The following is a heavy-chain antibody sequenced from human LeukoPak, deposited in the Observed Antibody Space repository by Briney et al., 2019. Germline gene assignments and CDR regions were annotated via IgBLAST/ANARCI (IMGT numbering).Heavy chain of an antibody. D-gene: IGHD6-6*01. J-gene: IGHJ6*03. CDR1: GGSINSNNYF. Sequence: SETLSLTCTVSGGSINSNNYFWGWFRQPPGKGLEWIGSISYSGSTYYNPSVQSRVTISEDTSRNQFFLKLTSLTAADTAVFYCARRSSSSGYYYYMDVWGKGTTVTVSS. CDR3: ARRSSSSGYYYYMDV. CDR2: ISYSGST. V-gene: IGHV4-39*01.